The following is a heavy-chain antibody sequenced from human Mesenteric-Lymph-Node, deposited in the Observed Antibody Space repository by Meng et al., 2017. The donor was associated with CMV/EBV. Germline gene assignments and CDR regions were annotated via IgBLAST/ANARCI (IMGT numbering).Heavy chain of an antibody. Sequence: SCTVSGGSISSGDYYWSWIRQPPGKGLEWMGYVSYNGNTHYRPSLSSRLTISVDRSKDQFSLRLTSVTASDTAIYYCARDDVRRIKHNFYSNGMDAWGQGTTVTVSS. CDR1: GGSISSGDYY. CDR3: ARDDVRRIKHNFYSNGMDA. V-gene: IGHV4-30-4*08. CDR2: VSYNGNT. D-gene: IGHD1-20*01. J-gene: IGHJ6*02.